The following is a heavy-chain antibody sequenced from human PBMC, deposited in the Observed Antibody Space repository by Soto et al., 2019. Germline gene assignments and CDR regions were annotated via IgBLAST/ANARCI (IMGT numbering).Heavy chain of an antibody. Sequence: QVQLQQWGAGLLKPSETLSLTCAVYGGSFSGYYWTWIRQPPGKGLEWIGEINHSGSTNYNPSLKSRVTISVDTSKNQFSLTLSSVSAADTAVYFCARRRGRQQLVQRYCNGMDVWGQGTTVTVSS. V-gene: IGHV4-34*01. CDR1: GGSFSGYY. CDR3: ARRRGRQQLVQRYCNGMDV. CDR2: INHSGST. J-gene: IGHJ6*02. D-gene: IGHD6-13*01.